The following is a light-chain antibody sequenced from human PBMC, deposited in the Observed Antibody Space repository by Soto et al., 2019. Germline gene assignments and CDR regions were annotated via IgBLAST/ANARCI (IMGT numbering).Light chain of an antibody. V-gene: IGKV3-20*01. Sequence: EIVLTQSPGTLSLSPGERATLSCRASQSFSISNLAWYQQKPGQAPMLLIYGASSRATGIADRFSGSGSGTDFTLTISRLEPEDFAVYYCQQYVSSPLTFGGGTKVEIK. CDR2: GAS. CDR1: QSFSISN. J-gene: IGKJ4*01. CDR3: QQYVSSPLT.